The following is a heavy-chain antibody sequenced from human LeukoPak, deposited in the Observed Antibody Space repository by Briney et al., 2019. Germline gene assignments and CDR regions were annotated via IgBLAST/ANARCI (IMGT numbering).Heavy chain of an antibody. D-gene: IGHD5-18*01. J-gene: IGHJ4*02. Sequence: SETLSLTCTVSGGSISSSSYYWGWIRQPPGKGLEWIGSIYYSGSTYYNPSLKSRVTISVDTAKNQFSLKLSSVTAADTAVYYCARAGGYGLIDYWGQGTMVTVSS. CDR2: IYYSGST. V-gene: IGHV4-39*07. CDR1: GGSISSSSYY. CDR3: ARAGGYGLIDY.